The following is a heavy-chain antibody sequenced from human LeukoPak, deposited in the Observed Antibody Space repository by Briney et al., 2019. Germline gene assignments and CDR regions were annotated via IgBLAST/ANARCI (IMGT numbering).Heavy chain of an antibody. CDR2: VYTSGST. CDR1: GASINSGSYY. Sequence: SETLSLTCTVSGASINSGSYYWSWIRQPAGKGLEWIGRVYTSGSTNYNPSLKSRVTISLDTSKNQFSLKLSSVTATDTAVYYCARDRLAGAFDTWGQGTMVTVSS. CDR3: ARDRLAGAFDT. V-gene: IGHV4-61*02. J-gene: IGHJ3*02.